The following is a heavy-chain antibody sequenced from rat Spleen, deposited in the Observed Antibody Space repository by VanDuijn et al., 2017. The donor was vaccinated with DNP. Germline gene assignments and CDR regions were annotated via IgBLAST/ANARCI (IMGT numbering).Heavy chain of an antibody. Sequence: EVQLVESGGGLVQPGRSLKLSCAASGFIFSDFYMAWVRQAPKKGLEWVASISYDGGSTYYGDSVKGRFTISRDNAKSTLYLQMNSLRSDDMATYYCARWASTVAGYFDYWGQGVMVTVSS. CDR2: ISYDGGST. CDR1: GFIFSDFY. J-gene: IGHJ2*01. D-gene: IGHD1-3*01. CDR3: ARWASTVAGYFDY. V-gene: IGHV5-22*01.